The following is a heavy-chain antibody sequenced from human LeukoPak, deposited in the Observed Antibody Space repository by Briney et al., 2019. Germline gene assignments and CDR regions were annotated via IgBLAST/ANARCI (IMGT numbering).Heavy chain of an antibody. Sequence: PSETLSLTCTVSGGSISSYYWSWIRQPPGKGLEWIGYLYYSGSTNYNPSLKSRVTISVDTSKNQFSLKLSSVTAADTAVYYCARDRMMVRGLSYYYYGMDVWGQGTTVTVSS. V-gene: IGHV4-59*01. CDR2: LYYSGST. D-gene: IGHD3-10*01. J-gene: IGHJ6*02. CDR1: GGSISSYY. CDR3: ARDRMMVRGLSYYYYGMDV.